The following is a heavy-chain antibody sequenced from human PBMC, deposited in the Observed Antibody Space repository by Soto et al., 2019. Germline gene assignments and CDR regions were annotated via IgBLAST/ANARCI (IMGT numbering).Heavy chain of an antibody. CDR3: AKVRPCSGGSCYPDY. D-gene: IGHD2-15*01. CDR2: ISGSGGST. J-gene: IGHJ4*02. CDR1: GFTFSSYA. Sequence: EVQLLESGGGLVQPGGSLRLSCAASGFTFSSYAMSWVRQAPGKRLEWVSAISGSGGSTYYAHSVKGRFTISRDNSKNTLYLQMNILRAEDTAVYYCAKVRPCSGGSCYPDYWGQVTLVTVSS. V-gene: IGHV3-23*01.